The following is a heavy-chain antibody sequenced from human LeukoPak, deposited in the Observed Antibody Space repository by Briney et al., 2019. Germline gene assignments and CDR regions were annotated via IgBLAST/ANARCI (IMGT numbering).Heavy chain of an antibody. J-gene: IGHJ4*02. CDR1: GFIFSNYA. Sequence: PGGSLRLSCAASGFIFSNYAMNWVRQAPGKGLEWVSAITNSGGSTYYADSVKGQFTITRDNSKNTLNLQMNRLRAEDTAVSFCARLITSSGWYDDYWGQGSLATVSS. V-gene: IGHV3-23*01. CDR3: ARLITSSGWYDDY. D-gene: IGHD6-19*01. CDR2: ITNSGGST.